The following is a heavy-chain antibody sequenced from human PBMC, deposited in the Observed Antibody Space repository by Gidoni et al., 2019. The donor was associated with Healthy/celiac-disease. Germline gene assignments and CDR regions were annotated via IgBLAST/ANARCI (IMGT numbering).Heavy chain of an antibody. CDR3: AKFSGWYDVRTDYGMDV. D-gene: IGHD6-19*01. Sequence: EVQLLESGGGLVQPGGSLRLSCAASGFTFSSYAMSWVRQAQGKGLEWVSAISGSGGSTYYADSVKGRFTISRDNSKNTLYLQMNSLRAEDTAVYYCAKFSGWYDVRTDYGMDVWGQGTTVTVSS. V-gene: IGHV3-23*01. CDR2: ISGSGGST. J-gene: IGHJ6*02. CDR1: GFTFSSYA.